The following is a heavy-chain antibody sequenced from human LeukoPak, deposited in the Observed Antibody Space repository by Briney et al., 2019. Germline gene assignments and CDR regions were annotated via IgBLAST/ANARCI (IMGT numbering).Heavy chain of an antibody. J-gene: IGHJ6*03. D-gene: IGHD1-14*01. CDR3: ARDGFYYHYYMDV. V-gene: IGHV4-39*07. CDR1: GGTVTSSTYF. CDR2: ISYSGAT. Sequence: SETLSLTCTLSGGTVTSSTYFWGWIRQPPGKGLEWIGSISYSGATYYNPSLKSRVSMSVHTSKNQSSLKLSSVTAADTAVYYCARDGFYYHYYMDVWGEGTTVTVSS.